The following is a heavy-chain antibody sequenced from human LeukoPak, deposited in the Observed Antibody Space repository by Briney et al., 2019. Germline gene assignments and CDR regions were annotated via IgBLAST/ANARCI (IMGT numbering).Heavy chain of an antibody. J-gene: IGHJ4*02. Sequence: GGSLRLSCAASGLTFSSYSMNWVRQAPGKGLEWVSSISSSSSYIYYADSVKGRFTISRDNAKNSLYLQMNSLRAEDTAVYYCARASVVPAAMCDYWGQGTLVTVSS. D-gene: IGHD2-2*01. CDR2: ISSSSSYI. CDR1: GLTFSSYS. CDR3: ARASVVPAAMCDY. V-gene: IGHV3-21*01.